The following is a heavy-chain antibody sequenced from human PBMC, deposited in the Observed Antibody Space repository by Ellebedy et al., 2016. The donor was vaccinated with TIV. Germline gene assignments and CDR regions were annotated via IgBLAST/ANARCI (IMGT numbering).Heavy chain of an antibody. CDR2: IYYVGST. Sequence: MPSETLSLTCTVSGGSMTSFYWSWIRQSPETGLEWIGNIYYVGSTDYSPSLRSRVTISLDTSKNQFSVKLTSVTPADTAVYDCARGSGGTQNGAFDSWGQGTLVTVSS. V-gene: IGHV4-59*01. D-gene: IGHD2-15*01. CDR1: GGSMTSFY. J-gene: IGHJ4*02. CDR3: ARGSGGTQNGAFDS.